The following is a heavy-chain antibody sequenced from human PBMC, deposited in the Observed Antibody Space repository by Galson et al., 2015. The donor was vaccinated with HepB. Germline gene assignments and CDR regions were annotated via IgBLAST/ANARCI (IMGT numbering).Heavy chain of an antibody. D-gene: IGHD3-22*01. J-gene: IGHJ3*02. CDR3: AREYYYDGTYAFDI. CDR2: INPNSGGT. CDR1: GYTFTGYY. V-gene: IGHV1-2*05. Sequence: SVKVSCKASGYTFTGYYMHWVRQAPGQGLEWMGRINPNSGGTNYAQKFQGRVTMTRDTSISTAYMELSRLRFDDTVVYYCAREYYYDGTYAFDIWGQGTMVTVSS.